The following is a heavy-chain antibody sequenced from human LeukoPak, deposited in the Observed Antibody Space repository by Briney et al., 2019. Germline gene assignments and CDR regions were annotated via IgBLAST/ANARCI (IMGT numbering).Heavy chain of an antibody. CDR3: AKAPPYSSGWFQYYFDY. J-gene: IGHJ4*02. CDR2: IDGSIGST. Sequence: GGSLRLSCAASGFTFSSYAMSWVRQAPGKGLECVSSIDGSIGSTYYADSVKGRFTISRDNSKNALYLQMNSLRAEDTALYYCAKAPPYSSGWFQYYFDYWGQGTLVTVSS. CDR1: GFTFSSYA. V-gene: IGHV3-23*01. D-gene: IGHD6-19*01.